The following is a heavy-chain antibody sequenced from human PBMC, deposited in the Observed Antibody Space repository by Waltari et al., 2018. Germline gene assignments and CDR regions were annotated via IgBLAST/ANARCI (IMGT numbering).Heavy chain of an antibody. J-gene: IGHJ5*02. D-gene: IGHD2-2*01. V-gene: IGHV1-2*02. Sequence: QVQLVQSGAEVKKPGASVKVSCKASGYTFTGYYMHWVRQAPGQGLEWMGWINPNSGGNNDAQKFQGRVTMTRDTSISTAYMELSRLRSDATAVYYCARDSCSSTSCWFDPWGQGTLVTVSS. CDR3: ARDSCSSTSCWFDP. CDR1: GYTFTGYY. CDR2: INPNSGGN.